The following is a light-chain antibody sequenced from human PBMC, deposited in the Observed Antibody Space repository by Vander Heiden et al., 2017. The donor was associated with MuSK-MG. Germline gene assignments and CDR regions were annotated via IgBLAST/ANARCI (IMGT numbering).Light chain of an antibody. CDR1: QSISSY. J-gene: IGKJ1*01. CDR3: QQSDGTRRT. CDR2: AAS. V-gene: IGKV1-39*01. Sequence: DIQMTQSPSSLSASVGDRVTITCRASQSISSYLNWYQQKPGKAPKLLIYAASSLQSGVPSRFSGSGSGTDFTLTISSLQPGDFATYYCQQSDGTRRTFGQWTKVEIK.